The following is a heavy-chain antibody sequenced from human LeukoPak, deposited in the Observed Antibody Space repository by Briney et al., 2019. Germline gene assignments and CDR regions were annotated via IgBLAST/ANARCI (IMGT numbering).Heavy chain of an antibody. CDR1: GYTFTGYY. CDR3: ARDRYGDCVLFDY. V-gene: IGHV1-2*02. D-gene: IGHD4-17*01. J-gene: IGHJ4*02. CDR2: INPNSGGT. Sequence: ASVKVSCKASGYTFTGYYMHWVRQAPGQGLEWMGWINPNSGGTNYAQKFQGRVTMTRDTSISTAYMELSRLRSDDTAVYYCARDRYGDCVLFDYWGQGTMVTVSS.